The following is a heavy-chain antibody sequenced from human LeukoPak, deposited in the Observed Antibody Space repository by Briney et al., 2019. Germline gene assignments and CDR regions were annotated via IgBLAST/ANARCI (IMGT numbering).Heavy chain of an antibody. CDR3: STDSPTGFDH. CDR1: GGSIRSYY. Sequence: SETLSLTCTVSGGSIRSYYWSWTRQSPGKGLEWIGYIYHSGSTKNNPSLKSRVTISIDTSKNQFSLNLTSVTAADTAVYYCSTDSPTGFDHWGQGALVTVSS. J-gene: IGHJ4*02. V-gene: IGHV4-59*01. CDR2: IYHSGST. D-gene: IGHD4-11*01.